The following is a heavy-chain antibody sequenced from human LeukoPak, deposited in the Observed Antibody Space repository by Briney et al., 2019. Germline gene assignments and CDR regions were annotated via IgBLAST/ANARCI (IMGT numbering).Heavy chain of an antibody. CDR1: GGSISSGSYY. D-gene: IGHD6-13*01. CDR2: IYASGST. V-gene: IGHV4-61*02. CDR3: ARQSRSNSWFSGGPKALNWFDS. Sequence: SETLSLTCTVSGGSISSGSYYWSWIRQPAGKGLEWIGRIYASGSTNYNPSPKSRVTISVDPSKNQFSVKLNSVTAADTALYYCARQSRSNSWFSGGPKALNWFDSWAQGTLVTVSS. J-gene: IGHJ5*01.